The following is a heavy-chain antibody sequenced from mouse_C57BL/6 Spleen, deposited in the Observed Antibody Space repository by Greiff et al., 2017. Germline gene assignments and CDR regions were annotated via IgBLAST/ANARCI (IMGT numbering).Heavy chain of an antibody. CDR1: GFTFSDYG. Sequence: EVLLVESGGGLVKPGGSLKLSCAASGFTFSDYGMHWVRQAPEKGLEWVAYISSGSSTIYYADKVKGRFTIARDNAKNTLYLQMTSLRSEDTAMYYCARPHTGTYFDYWGQGTTLTVSS. V-gene: IGHV5-17*01. D-gene: IGHD4-1*01. J-gene: IGHJ2*01. CDR3: ARPHTGTYFDY. CDR2: ISSGSSTI.